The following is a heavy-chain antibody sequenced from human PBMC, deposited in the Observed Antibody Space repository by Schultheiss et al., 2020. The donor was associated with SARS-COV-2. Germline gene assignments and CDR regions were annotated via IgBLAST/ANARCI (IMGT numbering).Heavy chain of an antibody. CDR2: IYYSGST. Sequence: SETLSLTCTVSGGSISSYYWSWIRQPPGKGLEWIGYIYYSGSTNHNPSLKSRVTISVDTSKNQFSLKLSSVTAADTAVYYCARGSNWFDPWGQGTLVTVSS. J-gene: IGHJ5*02. V-gene: IGHV4-59*01. CDR1: GGSISSYY. D-gene: IGHD3-10*01. CDR3: ARGSNWFDP.